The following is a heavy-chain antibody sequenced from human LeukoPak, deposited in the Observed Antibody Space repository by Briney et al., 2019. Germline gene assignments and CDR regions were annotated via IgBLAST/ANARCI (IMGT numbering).Heavy chain of an antibody. V-gene: IGHV3-9*01. Sequence: PGGSLRLSCAASGFTFDDYAMHWVRQAPGKGLEWVSGISWNSGSIGYADSVKGRFTISRDNAKNSLYLQMNSLRAEDTALYYCAKDIGGYGDYGGICYYGMDVWGQGTTVTVSS. D-gene: IGHD4-17*01. CDR3: AKDIGGYGDYGGICYYGMDV. CDR1: GFTFDDYA. J-gene: IGHJ6*02. CDR2: ISWNSGSI.